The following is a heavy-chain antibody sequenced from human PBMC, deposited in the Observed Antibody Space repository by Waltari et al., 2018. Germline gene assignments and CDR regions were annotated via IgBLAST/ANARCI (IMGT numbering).Heavy chain of an antibody. Sequence: QVQLVQSGAEVKKPGSSVKVSCKASGGTFSSYAISWVRQAPGQGLEWMGGIIPIFGTANYAQKFQGRVTITTDESTSTAYMELSSLRSEDTAVYYCARDKSGSVDYYDRMTAFDIWGQGTMVTVSS. CDR2: IIPIFGTA. CDR3: ARDKSGSVDYYDRMTAFDI. V-gene: IGHV1-69*05. CDR1: GGTFSSYA. D-gene: IGHD3-22*01. J-gene: IGHJ3*02.